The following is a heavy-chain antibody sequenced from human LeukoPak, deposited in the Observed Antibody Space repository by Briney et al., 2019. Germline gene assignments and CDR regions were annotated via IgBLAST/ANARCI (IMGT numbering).Heavy chain of an antibody. CDR3: VKSTVPISGWYGDYFDY. CDR2: ISSNGGSK. CDR1: GFTFSSYA. D-gene: IGHD6-19*01. Sequence: GESLRLSCSASGFTFSSYAMHWVRPAPAKGLEYVSTISSNGGSKYYTDSVKGRCTISRDNSRNTLYLQISSLRPEDTAVYYCVKSTVPISGWYGDYFDYWGQGSLVTVS. J-gene: IGHJ4*02. V-gene: IGHV3-64D*06.